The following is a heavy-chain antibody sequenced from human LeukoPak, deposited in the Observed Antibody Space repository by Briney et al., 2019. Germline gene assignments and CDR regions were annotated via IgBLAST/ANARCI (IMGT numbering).Heavy chain of an antibody. CDR3: ARWGVPSGSYYIFDY. V-gene: IGHV4-39*01. D-gene: IGHD3-10*01. Sequence: SETLSLTCTVSGGSISNYYWGWIRQPPGKGLEWIGIRYYSGSTYYNPSLKSRVTISVDTSKNQFSLKLSSVTAADTAAYYCARWGVPSGSYYIFDYWGQGTLVTVSS. CDR1: GGSISNYY. J-gene: IGHJ4*02. CDR2: RYYSGST.